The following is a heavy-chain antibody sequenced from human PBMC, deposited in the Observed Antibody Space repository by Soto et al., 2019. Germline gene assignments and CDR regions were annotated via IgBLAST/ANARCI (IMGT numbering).Heavy chain of an antibody. D-gene: IGHD2-21*02. J-gene: IGHJ4*02. CDR2: ISYDGTNK. CDR3: AKAVPPFVVVTASDY. Sequence: QVQLVESGGGVVQPGRSLRLSCAASGFTFRNFGMHWVRQAPGKGLEWVAVISYDGTNKYYADSVKGRFTISRDNSKNTLYLQINSLRAEDTAVYYCAKAVPPFVVVTASDYWGQVTLVTVSS. V-gene: IGHV3-30*18. CDR1: GFTFRNFG.